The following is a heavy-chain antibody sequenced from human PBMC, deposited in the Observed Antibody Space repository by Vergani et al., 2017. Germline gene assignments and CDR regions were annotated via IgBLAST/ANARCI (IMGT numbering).Heavy chain of an antibody. V-gene: IGHV3-21*01. CDR2: IRSSSSYI. D-gene: IGHD3-22*01. Sequence: EVQLVESGGGLVKPGGSLRLSCAASGFTFSSYSMNWVRQAPGRGLEWVSSIRSSSSYIYYADSVKGRLPISRANSKDSLYLQMNSLRAEDTAVYYCAPTKSGYPAKGCWGQGSLVTVSS. CDR1: GFTFSSYS. CDR3: APTKSGYPAKGC. J-gene: IGHJ4*02.